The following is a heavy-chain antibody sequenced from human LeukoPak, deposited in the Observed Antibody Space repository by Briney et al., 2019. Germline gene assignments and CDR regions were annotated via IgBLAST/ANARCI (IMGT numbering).Heavy chain of an antibody. D-gene: IGHD3-22*01. CDR2: INHSGST. J-gene: IGHJ3*02. CDR1: GGSFSFYY. Sequence: SETLSLTCAVYGGSFSFYYWSWIRQPPGKGLEWIGEINHSGSTNYNPSLKSRVTISVDTSKNQFSLKLSSVTAADTAVYYCARTVPHCDSSDDAFDIWGQGTMVTVSS. V-gene: IGHV4-34*01. CDR3: ARTVPHCDSSDDAFDI.